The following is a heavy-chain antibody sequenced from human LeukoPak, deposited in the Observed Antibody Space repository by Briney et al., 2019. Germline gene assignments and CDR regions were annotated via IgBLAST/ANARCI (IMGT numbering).Heavy chain of an antibody. CDR2: ISYDGSNK. J-gene: IGHJ6*02. D-gene: IGHD6-13*01. Sequence: GGSLSLFCAVSAFTFSISGMHWVRLAPGRGLEWVAVISYDGSNKYYADSVKGRFTISRDNSKNTLYLQMNSLRAEDTAVYYCAREIAAAEYGMDVWGQGTTVTVSS. CDR3: AREIAAAEYGMDV. V-gene: IGHV3-30*03. CDR1: AFTFSISG.